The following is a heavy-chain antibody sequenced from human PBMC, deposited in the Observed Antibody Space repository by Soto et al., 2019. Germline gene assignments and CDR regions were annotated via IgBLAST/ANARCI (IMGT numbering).Heavy chain of an antibody. CDR3: AKESYNRRTDFDY. J-gene: IGHJ4*02. V-gene: IGHV3-66*01. CDR2: IYSGGST. D-gene: IGHD3-10*01. Sequence: GGSLRLSCAASGFTVSSNYMSWVRQAPGKGLEWVSVIYSGGSTYYADSVKGRFIISRDDSKNTLFLQMNSLRAEDTALYYCAKESYNRRTDFDYWGQGTLVTVSS. CDR1: GFTVSSNY.